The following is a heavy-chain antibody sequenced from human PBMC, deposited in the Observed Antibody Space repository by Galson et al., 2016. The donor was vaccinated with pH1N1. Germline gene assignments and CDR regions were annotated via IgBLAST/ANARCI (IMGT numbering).Heavy chain of an antibody. CDR1: GGSISSGGYL. J-gene: IGHJ4*02. V-gene: IGHV4-31*03. D-gene: IGHD4-17*01. CDR3: ARLDIATVPPPFDY. Sequence: TLSLTCTVSGGSISSGGYLWNWVRQHPGKGLEWIGYINYSGNTYYNPSLEIRMSMSVDTSKNQFSLKLSSVTAADTAVYYCARLDIATVPPPFDYCGQGTLVTASS. CDR2: INYSGNT.